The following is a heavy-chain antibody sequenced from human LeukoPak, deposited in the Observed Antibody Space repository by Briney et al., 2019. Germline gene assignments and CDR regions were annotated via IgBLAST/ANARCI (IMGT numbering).Heavy chain of an antibody. V-gene: IGHV3-33*01. CDR2: LWYDGSNK. J-gene: IGHJ4*02. D-gene: IGHD3-16*01. CDR3: ARAPRGDLDY. Sequence: GGSLRFSCAASGFTFSSYGTHWVRQAPGKGLEWVAVLWYDGSNKYYADSVKGRFTISRDNSKNTLYLQMNSLRAEDTAVYYCARAPRGDLDYWGQGTLVTVSS. CDR1: GFTFSSYG.